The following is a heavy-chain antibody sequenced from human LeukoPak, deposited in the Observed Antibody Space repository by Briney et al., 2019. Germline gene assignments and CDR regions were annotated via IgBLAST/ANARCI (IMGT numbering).Heavy chain of an antibody. Sequence: GESLQISCKGSGYSFTSYWIGWVRQMPGKGLEWMGIIYPGDSDTRYRPSLQGQVTISADKSISTAYLQWGSLKASDTAMYYCARLTGAWSFDYWGQGTLVTVSS. CDR3: ARLTGAWSFDY. D-gene: IGHD1-1*01. CDR1: GYSFTSYW. J-gene: IGHJ4*02. CDR2: IYPGDSDT. V-gene: IGHV5-51*01.